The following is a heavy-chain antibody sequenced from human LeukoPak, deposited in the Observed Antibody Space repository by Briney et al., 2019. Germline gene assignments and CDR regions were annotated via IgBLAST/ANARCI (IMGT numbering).Heavy chain of an antibody. J-gene: IGHJ4*02. Sequence: PSETLSLTCTVSGGSIRNYYWNWIRQPPGKGLEWIGYIFDRRTTNYNPSVKSRVTISVDTSKNQLSLKLTSVTAADTAVYYCARWDDSAWGFGNWGPGTLVTVSS. V-gene: IGHV4-59*08. CDR1: GGSIRNYY. CDR3: ARWDDSAWGFGN. D-gene: IGHD6-19*01. CDR2: IFDRRTT.